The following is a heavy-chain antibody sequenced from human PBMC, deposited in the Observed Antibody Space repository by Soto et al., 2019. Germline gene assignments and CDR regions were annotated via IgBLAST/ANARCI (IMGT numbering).Heavy chain of an antibody. J-gene: IGHJ4*02. CDR1: GYTLTELS. CDR3: ATARGPLATVTTGYYFDY. CDR2: FDPEDGET. D-gene: IGHD4-17*01. V-gene: IGHV1-24*01. Sequence: ASVKVSCKVSGYTLTELSMHWVRQAPGKGLERMGGFDPEDGETIYAQKFQGRVTMTEDTSTDTAYMELSSLRSEDTAVYYCATARGPLATVTTGYYFDYWGQGTLVTVSS.